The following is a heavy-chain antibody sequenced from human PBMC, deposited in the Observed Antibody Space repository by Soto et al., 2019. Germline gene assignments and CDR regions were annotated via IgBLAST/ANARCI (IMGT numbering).Heavy chain of an antibody. D-gene: IGHD2-21*02. V-gene: IGHV1-3*01. CDR2: INAGNGNT. J-gene: IGHJ4*02. CDR3: ARARHCGGDCTSPPPLDN. Sequence: ASVKVSCKASGYTFTSYAMHWVRQAPGQRLEWMGWINAGNGNTKYSQKFQGRVTITRDASASTAYMELSSLRSEDTAVYYCARARHCGGDCTSPPPLDNWGQGTLVTVSS. CDR1: GYTFTSYA.